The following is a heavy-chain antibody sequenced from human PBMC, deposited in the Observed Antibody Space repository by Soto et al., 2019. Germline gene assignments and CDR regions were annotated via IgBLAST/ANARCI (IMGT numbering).Heavy chain of an antibody. CDR2: ISNGNRTI. D-gene: IGHD5-12*01. CDR3: ATRRRRDGGNDSKFCLEN. J-gene: IGHJ4*02. CDR1: GFSFSNYG. Sequence: ELQLVESGGGLVQPGGSLRLSCVSSGFSFSNYGMNWVRQAPGKGLEWISFISNGNRTIYYADSVKGRFTISRDNAKNSLYLQMNSLRVEDTALYFCATRRRRDGGNDSKFCLENWGQGTLVTVSA. V-gene: IGHV3-48*04.